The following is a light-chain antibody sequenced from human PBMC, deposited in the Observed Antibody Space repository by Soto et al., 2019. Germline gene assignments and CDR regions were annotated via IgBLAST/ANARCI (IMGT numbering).Light chain of an antibody. Sequence: QSVLTQPPSVSGAPGQRVTISCTGSSSNIGAGYDVHWYQQLPGTVPKLLIYGDSDRPSGVPDRFSGSKPGTSASLAITGLQAEDEADYYCQSYDSSLSGYVFGTGTKLTVL. CDR3: QSYDSSLSGYV. CDR2: GDS. CDR1: SSNIGAGYD. J-gene: IGLJ1*01. V-gene: IGLV1-40*01.